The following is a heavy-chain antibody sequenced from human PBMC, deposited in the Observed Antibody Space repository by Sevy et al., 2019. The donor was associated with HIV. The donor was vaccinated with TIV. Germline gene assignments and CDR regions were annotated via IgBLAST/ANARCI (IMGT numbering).Heavy chain of an antibody. Sequence: SETLSLTCSVSGGSISSYFWTWVRQSPGKGLEWIGNIYFTGNTDYSPALKSRVILSLDTSKSQFSLTLKSVTAADTAIYFCARDSTTRPRVLDYWGQATLVTVSS. CDR3: ARDSTTRPRVLDY. V-gene: IGHV4-59*01. D-gene: IGHD1-1*01. CDR2: IYFTGNT. J-gene: IGHJ4*02. CDR1: GGSISSYF.